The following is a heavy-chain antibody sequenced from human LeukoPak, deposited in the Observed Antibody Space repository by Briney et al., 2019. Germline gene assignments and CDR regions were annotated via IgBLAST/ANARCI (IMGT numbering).Heavy chain of an antibody. Sequence: SVKVSCKASGYTFTSYGISWVRQAPGQGLEWMGGIIPIFGTANYAQKFQGRVTITADESTSTAYMELSSLRSEDTAVYYCARDLPAATNPGFDYWGQGTLVTVSS. CDR1: GYTFTSYG. D-gene: IGHD2-2*01. V-gene: IGHV1-69*13. CDR3: ARDLPAATNPGFDY. CDR2: IIPIFGTA. J-gene: IGHJ4*02.